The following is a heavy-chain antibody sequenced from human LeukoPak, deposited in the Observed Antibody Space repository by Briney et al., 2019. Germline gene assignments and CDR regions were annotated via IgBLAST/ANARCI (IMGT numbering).Heavy chain of an antibody. Sequence: GGSLRLSCAATGFTFSSYGMHWVRQAPGKGLECVAFIRYDGSNKYYADSVKGRFTISRDNSKSTLYLQMNSLRAEDTAVYYCAKDPGELSFGVDYWRQGTLVTVSS. CDR3: AKDPGELSFGVDY. J-gene: IGHJ4*02. D-gene: IGHD3-16*01. V-gene: IGHV3-30*02. CDR1: GFTFSSYG. CDR2: IRYDGSNK.